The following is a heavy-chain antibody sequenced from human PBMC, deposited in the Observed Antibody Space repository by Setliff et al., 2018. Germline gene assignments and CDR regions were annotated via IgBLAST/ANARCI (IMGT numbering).Heavy chain of an antibody. J-gene: IGHJ4*02. CDR2: VEWNGGGT. CDR1: GFTFNEHA. V-gene: IGHV3-20*04. CDR3: ATARRGYHYGSGSLFDD. Sequence: RAGGSLRLSCVASGFTFNEHAMHWVRQAPGKGLEWVSGVEWNGGGTGYADSVKGRFTISRDNAKNSLYLQMSSLRTDDTALYYCATARRGYHYGSGSLFDDWGQGTLVTVSS. D-gene: IGHD3-10*01.